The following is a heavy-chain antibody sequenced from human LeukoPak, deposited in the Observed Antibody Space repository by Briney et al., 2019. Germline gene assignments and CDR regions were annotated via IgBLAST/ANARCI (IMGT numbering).Heavy chain of an antibody. Sequence: ASVKVSCKASGYTFTGYYMHWVRQAPGQGLKWMGWINPNSGGTKYVQEFQGRVTMTRDTSISTVYMELTSLKSDDTAVYYCARGRTTVATQGALYDYWGQGTLVTVSS. V-gene: IGHV1-2*02. D-gene: IGHD4-23*01. CDR1: GYTFTGYY. CDR3: ARGRTTVATQGALYDY. J-gene: IGHJ4*02. CDR2: INPNSGGT.